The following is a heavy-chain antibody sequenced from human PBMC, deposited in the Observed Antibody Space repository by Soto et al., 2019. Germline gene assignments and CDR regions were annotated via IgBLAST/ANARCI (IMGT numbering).Heavy chain of an antibody. Sequence: GASVKVSCKASGYTFTSYGISWVRQAPGQGLEWMGWISAYNGNTNYAQKLQGRVTMTTDTSTSTAYMELRSLRSDDTAVYYCARGYSSSFVSHNSGYRYDFWSQGTLVTVS. CDR3: ARGYSSSFVSHNSGYRYDF. CDR2: ISAYNGNT. V-gene: IGHV1-18*01. J-gene: IGHJ4*02. CDR1: GYTFTSYG. D-gene: IGHD3-22*01.